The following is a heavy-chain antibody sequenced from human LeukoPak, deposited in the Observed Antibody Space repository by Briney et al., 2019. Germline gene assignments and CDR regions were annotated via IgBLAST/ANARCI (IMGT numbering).Heavy chain of an antibody. D-gene: IGHD6-19*01. V-gene: IGHV3-21*01. CDR3: ARDLRQVAVAYYYYGMDV. J-gene: IGHJ6*02. Sequence: GGSLRLSCAASGFTFSSYSMTWVRQAPGKGLEWVSSISSSSSYIYYADSVKGRFTISRDNAKNSLYLQMNSLRAEDTAVYYCARDLRQVAVAYYYYGMDVWGQGTTVTVSS. CDR1: GFTFSSYS. CDR2: ISSSSSYI.